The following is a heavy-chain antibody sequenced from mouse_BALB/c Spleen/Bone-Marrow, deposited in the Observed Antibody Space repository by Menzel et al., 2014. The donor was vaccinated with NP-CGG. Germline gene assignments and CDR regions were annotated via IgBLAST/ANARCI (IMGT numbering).Heavy chain of an antibody. CDR3: AILYYYGNFDY. D-gene: IGHD1-1*01. CDR2: INPDSSTI. J-gene: IGHJ2*01. CDR1: GFDFSRYW. V-gene: IGHV4-1*02. Sequence: EVQLQESGGGLVQPGGSLKLSCAASGFDFSRYWMSWVRQAPGKGLEWIGEINPDSSTINYTPSLKDKSIISRDNAKNALYLQMSKVRSEDTALYDCAILYYYGNFDYWGQGTTLTVSS.